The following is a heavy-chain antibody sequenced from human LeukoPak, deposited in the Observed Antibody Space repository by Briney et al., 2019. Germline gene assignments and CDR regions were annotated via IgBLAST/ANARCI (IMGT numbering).Heavy chain of an antibody. CDR2: MNPNSGNT. Sequence: WPSVKVSCTPSVYTFTSYGISGVRQAPGQGLEWMGWMNPNSGNTGYAQKFQGRVTTTRNTSISTAYMELSRLRPEDTAVYYGAGGREPKNKYFQHWGQGTLVTVSS. CDR3: AGGREPKNKYFQH. J-gene: IGHJ1*01. D-gene: IGHD2/OR15-2a*01. CDR1: VYTFTSYG. V-gene: IGHV1-8*02.